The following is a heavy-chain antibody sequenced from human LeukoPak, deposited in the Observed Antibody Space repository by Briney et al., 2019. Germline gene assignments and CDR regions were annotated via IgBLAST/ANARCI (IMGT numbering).Heavy chain of an antibody. CDR2: INHSGST. D-gene: IGHD1-1*01. CDR1: GGSFSGYY. Sequence: SETLSLTCAVYGGSFSGYYWSWIRQPPGKGLEWIGEINHSGSTNYNPSLKSRVTISVDTPKNQFSLRLSSVTAADTATYYCARDRGGYYYFDYWGQGTLVTVSS. J-gene: IGHJ4*02. V-gene: IGHV4-34*01. CDR3: ARDRGGYYYFDY.